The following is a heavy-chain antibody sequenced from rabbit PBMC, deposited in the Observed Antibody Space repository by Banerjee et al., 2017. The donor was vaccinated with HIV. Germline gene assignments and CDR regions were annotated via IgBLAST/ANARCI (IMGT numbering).Heavy chain of an antibody. V-gene: IGHV1S40*01. CDR2: INTGSGNT. D-gene: IGHD4-1*01. J-gene: IGHJ4*01. CDR3: ARDRAYSSGWGRDL. Sequence: RQAPGKGLEWIGCINTGSGNTVYATWAKGRFTISKASWTTVTLQMTSLTAADTATYFCARDRAYSSGWGRDLWGPGTLVTVS.